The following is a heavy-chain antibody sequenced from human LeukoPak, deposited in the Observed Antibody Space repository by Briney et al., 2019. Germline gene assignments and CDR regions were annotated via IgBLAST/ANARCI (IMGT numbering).Heavy chain of an antibody. Sequence: GASVKVSCKASGYTLTDYYMHWVRQAPGQGLEWMGWINPNSGGTNYAQKFQGRVTMTRDTSISTAYMELSRLRSDDTAVYYCARDRYYYGSGSYYFDYWGQGTLVTVSS. CDR1: GYTLTDYY. J-gene: IGHJ4*02. D-gene: IGHD3-10*01. V-gene: IGHV1-2*02. CDR2: INPNSGGT. CDR3: ARDRYYYGSGSYYFDY.